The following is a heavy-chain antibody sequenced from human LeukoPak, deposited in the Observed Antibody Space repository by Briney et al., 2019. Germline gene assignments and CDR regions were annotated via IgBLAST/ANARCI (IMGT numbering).Heavy chain of an antibody. CDR3: ARELPPAYGGYAPLDY. CDR1: GGCIAGSSYY. Sequence: PSETLSLTCTVSGGCIAGSSYYWGWIRQPPGKGLEWIGCIFYSGSTYYNPSLKSRVTISVDTSKNQFSLELSSVTAADTAIYYCARELPPAYGGYAPLDYWGQGTLVTVSS. CDR2: IFYSGST. D-gene: IGHD5-12*01. V-gene: IGHV4-39*07. J-gene: IGHJ4*02.